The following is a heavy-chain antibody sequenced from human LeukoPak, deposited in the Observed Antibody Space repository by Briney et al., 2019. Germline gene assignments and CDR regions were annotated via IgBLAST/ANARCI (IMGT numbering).Heavy chain of an antibody. D-gene: IGHD3-3*01. Sequence: PSQTLSLTCAVSGVSITSDTYCWSWIRQPPGKGLEWIGYILHSGSTYYNPSLKSRVTISIDTSKSQFSLKLGSVTAADTAVYYCARTRDFWSGYFDYWGQGTLVTVSS. CDR2: ILHSGST. J-gene: IGHJ4*02. V-gene: IGHV4-30-2*01. CDR3: ARTRDFWSGYFDY. CDR1: GVSITSDTYC.